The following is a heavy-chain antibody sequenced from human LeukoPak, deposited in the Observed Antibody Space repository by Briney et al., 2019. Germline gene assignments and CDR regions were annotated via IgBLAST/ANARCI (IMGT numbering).Heavy chain of an antibody. J-gene: IGHJ6*03. V-gene: IGHV1-24*01. CDR1: GYTLTELS. D-gene: IGHD2-2*01. CDR2: FDPEDGET. CDR3: ATDAPVVVPAALRITVMDV. Sequence: ASVKASCKVSGYTLTELSMHWVRQAPGKGLEWMGGFDPEDGETIYAQKFQGRVTMTEDTSTDTAYMELSSLRSEDTAVYYCATDAPVVVPAALRITVMDVWGKGTTVTVSS.